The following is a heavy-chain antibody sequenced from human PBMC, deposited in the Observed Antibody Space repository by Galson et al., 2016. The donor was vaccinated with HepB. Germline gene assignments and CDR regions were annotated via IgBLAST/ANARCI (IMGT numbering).Heavy chain of an antibody. V-gene: IGHV3-23*01. CDR1: GFTFSSYA. CDR3: AKDRVYAAVNWFDP. D-gene: IGHD5/OR15-5a*01. J-gene: IGHJ5*02. Sequence: SLRLSCAASGFTFSSYAMSWVRQAPGKGLEWVSAISGSGDNTYYADSVKGRFTISRDNSKNTLYLQMNSLRDEDTAGYYCAKDRVYAAVNWFDPWGQGTLVAVSS. CDR2: ISGSGDNT.